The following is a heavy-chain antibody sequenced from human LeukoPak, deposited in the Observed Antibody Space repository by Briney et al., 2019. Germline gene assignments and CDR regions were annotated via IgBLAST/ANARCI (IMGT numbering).Heavy chain of an antibody. CDR2: ISGSGGGT. J-gene: IGHJ5*02. D-gene: IGHD3-3*01. Sequence: GGSLRLSWAASGFTFSSYAMSWVRQAPGKGLEWVSAISGSGGGTYYADSVKGRFTISRDNSKNTLFLQINSLRAEDTAVYYCAKDHNYDFWSAYYTPWGQGTLVTVSS. CDR3: AKDHNYDFWSAYYTP. CDR1: GFTFSSYA. V-gene: IGHV3-23*01.